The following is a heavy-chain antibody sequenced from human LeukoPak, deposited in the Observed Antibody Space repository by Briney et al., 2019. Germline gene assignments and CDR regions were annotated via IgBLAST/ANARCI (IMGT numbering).Heavy chain of an antibody. V-gene: IGHV1-69*04. CDR1: GGTFGSYA. CDR3: ARKDCTNGVCYRDY. Sequence: ASVKVSCKASGGTFGSYAISWVRQAPGQGLEWMGRIIPILGIANYAQKFQGRVTITADKSTSTAYMELSSLRSEDTAVYYCARKDCTNGVCYRDYWGQGTLVTVSS. CDR2: IIPILGIA. D-gene: IGHD2-8*01. J-gene: IGHJ4*02.